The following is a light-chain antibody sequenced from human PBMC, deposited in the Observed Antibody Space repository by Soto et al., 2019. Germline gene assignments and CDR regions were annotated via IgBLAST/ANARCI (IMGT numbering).Light chain of an antibody. CDR1: KLGDKF. CDR2: HDS. CDR3: QAWDNSAVV. Sequence: SYELTQPPSVSVSPGQTASITCSGDKLGDKFVCWFQKRPGQSPVLVIFHDSSRPSGIPGRFSGSSSGTTATLTISGTQAIDEAEYYCQAWDNSAVVFGGGTKVTVL. V-gene: IGLV3-1*01. J-gene: IGLJ2*01.